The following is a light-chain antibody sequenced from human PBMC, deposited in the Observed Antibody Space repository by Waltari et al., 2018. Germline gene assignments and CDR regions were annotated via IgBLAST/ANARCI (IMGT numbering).Light chain of an antibody. CDR3: NSRDSSGNHVL. J-gene: IGLJ2*01. CDR2: NKN. Sequence: YQQKPGQAPVLVISNKNNRPSGIPDRFSGSSSGNTASWTITGAQAEDEADYYCNSRDSSGNHVLFGGGTKLTVL. V-gene: IGLV3-19*01.